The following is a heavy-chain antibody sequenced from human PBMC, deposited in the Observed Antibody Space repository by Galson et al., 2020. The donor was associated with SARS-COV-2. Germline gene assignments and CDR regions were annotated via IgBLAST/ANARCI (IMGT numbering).Heavy chain of an antibody. CDR3: AKELAARRLVDH. CDR1: EFTFSSYG. Sequence: GGSLRLSCAASEFTFSSYGMGWVRQPPGKGLEWVSALSASGGNTYYADSVKGRFTISRDNSKNTLFLQMNSLRPEDTAVYYCAKELAARRLVDHWGQGTLGTGSS. V-gene: IGHV3-23*01. CDR2: LSASGGNT. J-gene: IGHJ4*02. D-gene: IGHD6-6*01.